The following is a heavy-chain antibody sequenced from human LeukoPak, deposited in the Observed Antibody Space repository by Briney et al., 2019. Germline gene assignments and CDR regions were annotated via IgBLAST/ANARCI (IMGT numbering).Heavy chain of an antibody. Sequence: GESLKLSCKGSGYTFTNYWIVWVRQKPGKGLEWMGIIYPGDSETRYSPSFQGQVTIPADTSITTSYLHWSSLEAADTAMYYCARRYSSSLGAFDIWGQGTMVTVSS. J-gene: IGHJ3*02. V-gene: IGHV5-51*01. CDR2: IYPGDSET. CDR1: GYTFTNYW. CDR3: ARRYSSSLGAFDI. D-gene: IGHD6-6*01.